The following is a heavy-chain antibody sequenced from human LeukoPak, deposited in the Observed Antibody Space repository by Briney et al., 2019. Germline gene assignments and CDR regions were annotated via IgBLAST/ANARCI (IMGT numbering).Heavy chain of an antibody. CDR3: AKKVYYYYYMDV. Sequence: PGGSLRLSCAASGFTFSSYAMSWVRQAPGKGLEWVSAISGSGGSTFYADSVKGRFTISRDNSKNTLYLQMNSLRAEDTAVYYCAKKVYYYYYMDVWGKGTTVTVSS. CDR1: GFTFSSYA. J-gene: IGHJ6*03. CDR2: ISGSGGST. V-gene: IGHV3-23*01.